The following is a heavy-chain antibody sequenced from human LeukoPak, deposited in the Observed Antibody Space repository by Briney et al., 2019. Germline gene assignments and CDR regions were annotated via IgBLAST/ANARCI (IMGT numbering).Heavy chain of an antibody. CDR2: IWYDGSNK. D-gene: IGHD3-10*01. V-gene: IGHV3-33*01. Sequence: GGSLRLSCAASGFTFSSYGMHWVRQAPGKGLEWVAVIWYDGSNKYYADSVKGRFTISRDNSKNTLYLQMNSLRAEDTAVYYRARGRVRELDLLDYWGQGTLVTVSS. CDR1: GFTFSSYG. CDR3: ARGRVRELDLLDY. J-gene: IGHJ4*02.